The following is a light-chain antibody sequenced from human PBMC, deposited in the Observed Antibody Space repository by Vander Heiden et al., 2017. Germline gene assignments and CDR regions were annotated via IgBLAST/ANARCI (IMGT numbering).Light chain of an antibody. V-gene: IGKV3-15*01. CDR3: QQYNNWPPTT. CDR1: QSITNN. CDR2: LAS. J-gene: IGKJ5*01. Sequence: ELVMTQSPATLSVSPGERATLSCRASQSITNNLAWYQQKPGQAPRLLIYLASTRAPGIPARFSGSGSGTEFTLTINSLQSEDFAVYYCQQYNNWPPTTFGQGTRLEIK.